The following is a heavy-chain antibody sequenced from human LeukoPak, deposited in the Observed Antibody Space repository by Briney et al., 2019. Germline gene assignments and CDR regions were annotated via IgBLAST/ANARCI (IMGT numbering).Heavy chain of an antibody. CDR2: INPSGGST. V-gene: IGHV1-46*01. J-gene: IGHJ4*02. D-gene: IGHD6-13*01. CDR1: GYTFTSYY. Sequence: ASVKVSCKASGYTFTSYYMHWVRPAPGQGLEWMGIINPSGGSTSYAQKFQGRVTMTRDMSTSTVYMELSSLRSEDTAVYYCARDRPHTDAWYEGRDYWGQGTLVTVSS. CDR3: ARDRPHTDAWYEGRDY.